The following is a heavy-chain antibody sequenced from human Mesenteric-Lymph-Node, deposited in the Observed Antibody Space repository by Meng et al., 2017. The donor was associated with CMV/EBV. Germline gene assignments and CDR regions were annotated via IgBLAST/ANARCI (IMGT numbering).Heavy chain of an antibody. CDR3: ASTRTVTIFGVVTSDY. J-gene: IGHJ4*02. Sequence: GGSLRLSCAGSGFTFSDYVIHWVRQAPGTGLEWVAMISYDGGDKYYADSVKGRFTMSRDNSKNTLYLQMNSLRPEDTAVYYCASTRTVTIFGVVTSDYWGQGTLVTVSS. CDR1: GFTFSDYV. CDR2: ISYDGGDK. D-gene: IGHD3-3*01. V-gene: IGHV3-30*04.